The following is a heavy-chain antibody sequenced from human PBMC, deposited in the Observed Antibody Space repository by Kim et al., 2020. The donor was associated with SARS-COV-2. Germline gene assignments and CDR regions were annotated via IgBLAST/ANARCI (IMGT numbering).Heavy chain of an antibody. CDR3: TTDYDEDDFWSGYYTGIYSSYYYGMDV. D-gene: IGHD3-3*01. CDR1: GFTFSNAW. Sequence: GGSLRLSCAASGFTFSNAWMSWVRQAPGKGLEWVGRIKSKTDGGTTDYAAPVKGRFTISRDDSKNTLYLQMNSLKTEDTAVYYCTTDYDEDDFWSGYYTGIYSSYYYGMDVWGQGTTVTVSS. V-gene: IGHV3-15*01. J-gene: IGHJ6*02. CDR2: IKSKTDGGTT.